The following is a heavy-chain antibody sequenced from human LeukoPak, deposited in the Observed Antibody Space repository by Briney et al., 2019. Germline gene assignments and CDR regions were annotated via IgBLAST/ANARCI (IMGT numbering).Heavy chain of an antibody. Sequence: GGPLRLSCAASGFTFSSYAMSWVRQAPGKGLEWVSAISGSGGSTYYADSVKGRFTISRDNSKNTLYLQMNSLRAEDTAIYYCAKDLRQTYYDSSGPLDYWGQGTLVTVSS. CDR2: ISGSGGST. J-gene: IGHJ4*02. CDR1: GFTFSSYA. CDR3: AKDLRQTYYDSSGPLDY. V-gene: IGHV3-23*01. D-gene: IGHD3-22*01.